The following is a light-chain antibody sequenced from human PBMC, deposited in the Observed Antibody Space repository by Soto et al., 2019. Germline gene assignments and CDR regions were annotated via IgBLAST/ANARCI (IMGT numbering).Light chain of an antibody. V-gene: IGKV3-15*01. J-gene: IGKJ1*01. Sequence: DIVLTQSPATLSVSPGEGATLSCKASQNVYNNLAWYQQRPGQPPRLLIYDASTRATGISARFSGSGYGTEFTLTISSLQSEDFAVYYCQQYNNWPWTFGQGTKVDIK. CDR1: QNVYNN. CDR2: DAS. CDR3: QQYNNWPWT.